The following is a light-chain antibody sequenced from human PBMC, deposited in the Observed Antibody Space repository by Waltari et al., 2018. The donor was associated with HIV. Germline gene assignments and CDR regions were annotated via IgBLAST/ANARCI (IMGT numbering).Light chain of an antibody. CDR2: RTD. V-gene: IGLV1-40*01. CDR3: QSYDSSLFWV. CDR1: SSNIGADYD. Sequence: QSVLTQPPSLSGAPGQRVTISCIWTSSNIGADYDVHWYRPVSGAAPKLLIYRTDARPSGVPDRFFGSRSGASASLVINGLQTDDEADYYCQSYDSSLFWVFGGGTKLTVL. J-gene: IGLJ2*01.